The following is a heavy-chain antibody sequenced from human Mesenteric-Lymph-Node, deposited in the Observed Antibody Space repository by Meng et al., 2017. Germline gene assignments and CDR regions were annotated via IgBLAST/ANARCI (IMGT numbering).Heavy chain of an antibody. CDR2: VRGGGV. D-gene: IGHD2-15*01. V-gene: IGHV3-23*01. J-gene: IGHJ6*02. Sequence: GESLKISCAASGFTFSTYSMSWVRQAPGKGLEWVSGVRGGGVYYADSVKGRFTIARDNSQNTLYLQMNSLRNEDTAVYYCARDQDIMHVMDVWGQGTTVTVSS. CDR1: GFTFSTYS. CDR3: ARDQDIMHVMDV.